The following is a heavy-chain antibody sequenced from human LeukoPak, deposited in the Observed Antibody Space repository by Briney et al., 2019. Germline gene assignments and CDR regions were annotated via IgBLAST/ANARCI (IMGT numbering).Heavy chain of an antibody. CDR2: INPNSGGT. Sequence: ASVKVSCKASGYTFTGYYMHWVRQAPGRGLEWMGWINPNSGGTNYAQKFQGWVTMTRDTSISTAYMELSRLRSDDTAVYYCARGAALFDIVVVPAAIPFDYWGQGTLVTVSS. D-gene: IGHD2-2*01. V-gene: IGHV1-2*04. J-gene: IGHJ4*02. CDR1: GYTFTGYY. CDR3: ARGAALFDIVVVPAAIPFDY.